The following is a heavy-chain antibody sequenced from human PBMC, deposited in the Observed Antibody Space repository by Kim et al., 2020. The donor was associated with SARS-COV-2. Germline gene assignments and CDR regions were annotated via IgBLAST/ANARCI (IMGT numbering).Heavy chain of an antibody. CDR3: ARVPHLRLWFGEVPPYYFDY. CDR2: IYYSGST. D-gene: IGHD3-10*01. J-gene: IGHJ4*02. V-gene: IGHV4-31*03. Sequence: SETLSLTCTVSGGSISSGGYYWSWIRQHPGKGLEWIGYIYYSGSTYYNPSLKSRVTISVDTSNNQFSLKLSSVTAADTAVYYCARVPHLRLWFGEVPPYYFDYWGQGTLVTVSS. CDR1: GGSISSGGYY.